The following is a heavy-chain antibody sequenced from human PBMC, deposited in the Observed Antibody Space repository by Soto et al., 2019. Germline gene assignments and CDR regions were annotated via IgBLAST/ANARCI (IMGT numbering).Heavy chain of an antibody. CDR1: GGSISRGDYY. CDR2: IYYSGST. D-gene: IGHD5-18*01. V-gene: IGHV4-30-4*01. J-gene: IGHJ6*02. CDR3: ARALIQLWPHYYYGMDV. Sequence: QVQLQESGPGLVKPSQTLSLTCTVSGGSISRGDYYWSWIRQPPGKGLEWIGYIYYSGSTYYNPSLKSRVKISVNTSEDQFSLKLSSVTAADTAVYYCARALIQLWPHYYYGMDVWGQGTTVTVSS.